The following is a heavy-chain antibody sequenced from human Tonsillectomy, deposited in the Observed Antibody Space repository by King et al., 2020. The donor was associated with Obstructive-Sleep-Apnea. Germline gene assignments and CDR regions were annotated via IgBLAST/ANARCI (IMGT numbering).Heavy chain of an antibody. CDR2: ISGSGGST. D-gene: IGHD3-3*01. J-gene: IGHJ4*02. CDR1: GFTFSSYA. V-gene: IGHV3-23*04. Sequence: VQLVESGGGWVQPGGSLRLSCAASGFTFSSYAMNWVRQAPGKGLEWVSGISGSGGSTYYADSVKGRFTISKDKSKNTLYLQMNSLRAEDTAVYYCAQGGLTIFGVEGGFDYWGQGTLVTVSS. CDR3: AQGGLTIFGVEGGFDY.